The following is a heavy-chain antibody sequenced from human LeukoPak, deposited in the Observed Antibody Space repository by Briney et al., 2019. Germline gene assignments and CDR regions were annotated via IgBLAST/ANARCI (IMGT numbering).Heavy chain of an antibody. CDR1: GGSISSYY. V-gene: IGHV4-4*07. J-gene: IGHJ3*02. CDR3: ARDRHSTLAYCGGDCYTDAFDI. D-gene: IGHD2-21*02. Sequence: SETLSLTCTVSGGSISSYYWSWIRQPAGKGLEWIGRIYTSGSTNYNPSLKSRVTMSVDTSKNQFSLKLSSVTAADTAVYYCARDRHSTLAYCGGDCYTDAFDIWGQGTMVTVSS. CDR2: IYTSGST.